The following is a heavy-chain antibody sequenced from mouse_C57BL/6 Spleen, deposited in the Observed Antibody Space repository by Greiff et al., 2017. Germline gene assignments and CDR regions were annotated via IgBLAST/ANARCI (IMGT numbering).Heavy chain of an antibody. CDR1: GYTFTDYY. CDR3: ARGDDGYYD. V-gene: IGHV1-76*01. Sequence: VHLVESGAELVRPGASVKLSCKASGYTFTDYYINWVKQRPGQGLEWIARIYPGSGNTYYNEKFKGKATLTAEKSSSTAYMQLSSLTSEDSAVYFCARGDDGYYDWGQGTTLTVSS. D-gene: IGHD2-3*01. CDR2: IYPGSGNT. J-gene: IGHJ2*01.